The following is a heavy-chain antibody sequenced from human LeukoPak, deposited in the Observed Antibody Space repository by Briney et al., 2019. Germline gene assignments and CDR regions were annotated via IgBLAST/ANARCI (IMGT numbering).Heavy chain of an antibody. J-gene: IGHJ6*02. CDR1: GFSFSDYY. D-gene: IGHD5-18*01. Sequence: PGGSLRLSCAASGFSFSDYYMSWIRQAPGKGLEWVAYISSTSTSAIYYADSVKGRFTISRDNAKNSVYLQMNSLRADDTAVYYCARDGGYSYRCMDVWGQGTTVTVSS. V-gene: IGHV3-11*01. CDR3: ARDGGYSYRCMDV. CDR2: ISSTSTSAI.